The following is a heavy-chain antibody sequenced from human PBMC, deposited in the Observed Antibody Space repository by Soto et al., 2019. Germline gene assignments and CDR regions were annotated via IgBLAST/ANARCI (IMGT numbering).Heavy chain of an antibody. CDR2: ISAGGGTT. CDR3: AKVRRDFAWLSELDYFDY. Sequence: EVQLLDSVGGLVQPGGSLRLSCAASGFTFDTNGMTWVRQVPGKGLEWVSAISAGGGTTYYADPVKGRFTISRDNSKNMLYLQMNRLRAEDTAVYYCAKVRRDFAWLSELDYFDYWGQGTPVTVSS. J-gene: IGHJ4*02. D-gene: IGHD3-9*01. V-gene: IGHV3-23*01. CDR1: GFTFDTNG.